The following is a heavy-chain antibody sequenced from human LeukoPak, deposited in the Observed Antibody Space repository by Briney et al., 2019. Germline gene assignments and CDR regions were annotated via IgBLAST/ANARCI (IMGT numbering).Heavy chain of an antibody. V-gene: IGHV4-59*01. CDR3: ARGLGYCSGSSCYSFDY. CDR1: GGSISSYY. J-gene: IGHJ4*02. Sequence: SETLSLTCTVSGGSISSYYWSWIRQPPGKGLEWIGYIYYSGSTNYNPSLKSRVTISVDTSKNQFSLKLSSVTAADTAVYYCARGLGYCSGSSCYSFDYWGQGTLVTVSS. CDR2: IYYSGST. D-gene: IGHD2-15*01.